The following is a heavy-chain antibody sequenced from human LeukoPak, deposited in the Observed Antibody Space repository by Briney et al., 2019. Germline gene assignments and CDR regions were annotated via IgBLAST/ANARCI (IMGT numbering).Heavy chain of an antibody. CDR2: ISSNGGST. CDR3: ARDPTLTGTTYLYFDY. Sequence: QTGGSLRLSCAASGFIFSSYAMHWVRQAPGKGLEYVSAISSNGGSTYYANSVKGRFTISRDNSKNTLYLQMGSLRAEDMAVYYCARDPTLTGTTYLYFDYWGQGTLVTVSS. CDR1: GFIFSSYA. J-gene: IGHJ4*02. V-gene: IGHV3-64*01. D-gene: IGHD1-7*01.